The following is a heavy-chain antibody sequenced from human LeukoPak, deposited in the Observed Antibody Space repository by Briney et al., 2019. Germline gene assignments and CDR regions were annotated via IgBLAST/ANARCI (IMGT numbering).Heavy chain of an antibody. Sequence: SETLSLTCTVSGGSISSSSYYWGWIRQPPGKGLEWIGYIYYSGSTNYNPSLKSRVTISVDTSKNQFSLKLSSVTAADTAVYYCASAQLWPSYFDYWGQGTLVTVSS. CDR2: IYYSGST. D-gene: IGHD5-18*01. CDR1: GGSISSSSYY. CDR3: ASAQLWPSYFDY. J-gene: IGHJ4*02. V-gene: IGHV4-61*05.